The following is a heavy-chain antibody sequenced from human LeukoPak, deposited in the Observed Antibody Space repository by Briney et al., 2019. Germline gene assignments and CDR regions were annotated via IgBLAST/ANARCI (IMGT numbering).Heavy chain of an antibody. CDR3: ARGMTTVTTSPSTY. V-gene: IGHV1-18*01. CDR1: GYTFTSYG. J-gene: IGHJ4*02. CDR2: ISAYNGNT. Sequence: GASVKVSCKASGYTFTSYGISWVRQAPGQGLEWMGWISAYNGNTNYAQKLQGRVTMTTDTSTSTAYMELRSLRSDDTAVYYCARGMTTVTTSPSTYWGQGTLVAVSS. D-gene: IGHD4-17*01.